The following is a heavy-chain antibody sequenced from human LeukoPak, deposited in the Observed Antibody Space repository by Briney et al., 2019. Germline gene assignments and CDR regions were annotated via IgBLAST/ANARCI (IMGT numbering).Heavy chain of an antibody. J-gene: IGHJ4*02. D-gene: IGHD2-15*01. CDR2: IIGSGADT. CDR1: GFTFSSYA. Sequence: GGSLRLSCAASGFTFSSYAMSWVRQAPGKGLEWVSSIIGSGADTYYADSVTGRFTISRDNSKNTMSLQMNGLRADDTAVYYCAKEKKSGGWPLDYWGQGALVTVSS. CDR3: AKEKKSGGWPLDY. V-gene: IGHV3-23*01.